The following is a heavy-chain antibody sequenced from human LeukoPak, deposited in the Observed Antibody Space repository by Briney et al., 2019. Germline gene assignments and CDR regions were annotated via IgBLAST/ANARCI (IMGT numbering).Heavy chain of an antibody. CDR1: GYTFTSYD. CDR3: ARAPEWGKANYYYYMDV. J-gene: IGHJ6*03. V-gene: IGHV1-8*01. Sequence: ASVKVSCKASGYTFTSYDINWVRQANGQGLEWMGWMNPNSGNTGYAQKFQGRVTMTRNTSISTAYMELSSLRSEDTAVYYCARAPEWGKANYYYYMDVWGKGTTVTVSS. D-gene: IGHD1-26*01. CDR2: MNPNSGNT.